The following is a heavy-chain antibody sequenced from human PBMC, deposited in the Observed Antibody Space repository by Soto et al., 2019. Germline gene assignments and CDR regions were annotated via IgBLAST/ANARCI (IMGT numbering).Heavy chain of an antibody. CDR2: IYPGDSDT. CDR1: GYRFTSYC. CDR3: ARSGGGQKQQPLKYYYAGMDV. D-gene: IGHD6-13*01. Sequence: GESLQISCKGSGYRFTSYCIGWVRQMPGKGLELMGIIYPGDSDTRYSPSFQGQVTISADKSISTAYLQWSSLKASDTAMYYCARSGGGQKQQPLKYYYAGMDVWGQGTTVTVSS. J-gene: IGHJ6*02. V-gene: IGHV5-51*03.